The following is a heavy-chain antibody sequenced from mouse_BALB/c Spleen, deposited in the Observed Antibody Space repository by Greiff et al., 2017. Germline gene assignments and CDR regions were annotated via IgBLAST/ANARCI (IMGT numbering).Heavy chain of an antibody. CDR1: GFSLTSYD. J-gene: IGHJ3*01. CDR3: VRDLGDGYPPFAY. CDR2: IWTGGGT. Sequence: VQLVESGPGLVAPSQSLSITCTVSGFSLTSYDISWIRQPPGKGLEWLGVIWTGGGTNYNSAFMFRLSISKDNSKSQAFLKMNSLQTDDTAIYYWVRDLGDGYPPFAYWGQGTLVTVSA. D-gene: IGHD2-3*01. V-gene: IGHV2-9-2*01.